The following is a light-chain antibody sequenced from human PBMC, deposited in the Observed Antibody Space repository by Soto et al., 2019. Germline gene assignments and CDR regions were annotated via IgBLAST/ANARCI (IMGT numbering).Light chain of an antibody. CDR3: QRANSFPFT. J-gene: IGKJ3*01. CDR1: QGINSW. CDR2: AAS. V-gene: IGKV1-12*01. Sequence: DIPMTQSPSSVSASVGDRVTITCRASQGINSWLAWYQQKPGKAPKLLIYAASSLQSGVPSRFSGSGSGTDFTLTISRLQPEDFATYYCQRANSFPFTFGPGTTVDFK.